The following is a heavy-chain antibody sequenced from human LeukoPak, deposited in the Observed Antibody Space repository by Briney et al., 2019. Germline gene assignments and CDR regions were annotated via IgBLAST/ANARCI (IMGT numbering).Heavy chain of an antibody. CDR2: IYTSGST. CDR1: GGSISSGSYY. Sequence: SQTLSLTCTVSGGSISSGSYYWSWIRQPAGKGLEWIGRIYTSGSTNYNPSLKSRVTISVDTSKNQFSLKLSSVTAADTAVYYCARDRRYCSGGSYSYYNDYWGQGTLVTVSS. V-gene: IGHV4-61*02. CDR3: ARDRRYCSGGSYSYYNDY. J-gene: IGHJ4*02. D-gene: IGHD2-15*01.